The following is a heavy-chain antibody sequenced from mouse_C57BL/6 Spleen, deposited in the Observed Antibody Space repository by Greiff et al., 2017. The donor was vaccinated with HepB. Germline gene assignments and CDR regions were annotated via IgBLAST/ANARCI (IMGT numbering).Heavy chain of an antibody. V-gene: IGHV1-69*01. D-gene: IGHD3-2*02. J-gene: IGHJ2*01. CDR2: IDPSDSYT. CDR3: AREDSSGTGDY. CDR1: GYTFTSYW. Sequence: QVQLQQSGAELVMPGASVKLSCKATGYTFTSYWMHWVKQRPGQGLEWIGEIDPSDSYTNYNQKIKGKSTLTVDKSSSTAYMQLSSLTSEDSAVYYCAREDSSGTGDYWGQGTTLTVSS.